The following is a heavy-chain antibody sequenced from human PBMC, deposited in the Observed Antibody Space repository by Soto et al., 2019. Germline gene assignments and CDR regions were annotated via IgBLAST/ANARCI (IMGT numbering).Heavy chain of an antibody. J-gene: IGHJ4*02. Sequence: SETLSLTCTVSGGSISSGGYYWSWIRQHPGKGLEWIGYIYYSGSTYYNPSLKSRVTISVDTSKNQFSLKLSSVTAADTAVYYCARSPPGDIVASAFDYWGQGTLVTVSS. D-gene: IGHD5-12*01. V-gene: IGHV4-31*03. CDR1: GGSISSGGYY. CDR2: IYYSGST. CDR3: ARSPPGDIVASAFDY.